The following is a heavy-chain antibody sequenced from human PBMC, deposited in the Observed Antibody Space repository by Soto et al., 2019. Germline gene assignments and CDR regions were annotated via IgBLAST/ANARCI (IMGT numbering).Heavy chain of an antibody. CDR1: GGSISSYY. CDR2: IYYSGST. J-gene: IGHJ4*02. CDR3: ATSRGGGWQVLFDY. Sequence: PSETLSLTCTVSGGSISSYYWSWIRQPPGKGLEWIGYIYYSGSTNYNPSLKSRVTISVDTSKNQFSLKLSSVTAADTAVYYCATSRGGGWQVLFDYWGQGTLVTVSS. V-gene: IGHV4-59*01. D-gene: IGHD6-19*01.